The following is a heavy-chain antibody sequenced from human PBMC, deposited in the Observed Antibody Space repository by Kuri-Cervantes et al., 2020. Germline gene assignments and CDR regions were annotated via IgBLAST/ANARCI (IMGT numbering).Heavy chain of an antibody. CDR3: ARGYSLSPLDY. J-gene: IGHJ4*02. D-gene: IGHD1-1*01. CDR1: GFTFSSYW. Sequence: ESLKISCAASGFTFSSYWMSWVRQAPGKGLEWIGYIYYSGSTNYNPSLKSRVTISVDTSKNQFSLKLSSVTAADTAVYYCARGYSLSPLDYWGQGTLVTVSS. CDR2: IYYSGST. V-gene: IGHV4-59*12.